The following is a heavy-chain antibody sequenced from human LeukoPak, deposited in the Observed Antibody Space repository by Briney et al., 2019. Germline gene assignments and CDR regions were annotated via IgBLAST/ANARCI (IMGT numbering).Heavy chain of an antibody. CDR1: GFTFSSNA. V-gene: IGHV3-23*01. CDR2: ISGSGGST. D-gene: IGHD3-3*01. CDR3: AKLESPYNYYGMDV. Sequence: GGSLRLSCAAAGFTFSSNAMSWVRQPPGKGLEWVSGISGSGGSTYYADSVKGRFTISRDKSKNALYLQMNSLRVEDTAVYYCAKLESPYNYYGMDVWGQGTTVTVS. J-gene: IGHJ6*02.